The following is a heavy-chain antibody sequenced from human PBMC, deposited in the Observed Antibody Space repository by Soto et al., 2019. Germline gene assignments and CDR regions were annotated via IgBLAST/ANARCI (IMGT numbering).Heavy chain of an antibody. J-gene: IGHJ5*02. CDR1: TFSMYS. CDR3: TRDEGGSYDSWFHP. Sequence: EVQVVESGGGLVKPGGSLTLSCNFTFSMYSMNWGRQAPGKGLEWVASISSGAAYIKYAGSVQGRFTISRDNAKNTVYLQMSSLRVEDTAVYFCTRDEGGSYDSWFHPWGQGTQVTVSA. D-gene: IGHD1-26*01. CDR2: ISSGAAYI. V-gene: IGHV3-21*06.